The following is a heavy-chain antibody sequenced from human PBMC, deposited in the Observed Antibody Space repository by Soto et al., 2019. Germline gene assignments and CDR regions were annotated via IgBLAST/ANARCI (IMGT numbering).Heavy chain of an antibody. V-gene: IGHV3-53*04. Sequence: GGSLRLSCAASGFTVSSNYMSWVRQAPGKGLEWVSVIYSGGSTYYADSVKGRFTISRHNSKNTLYLQMNSLRAEDTAVYYCARETGAGADPDAFDIWGQGTMVTVSS. D-gene: IGHD6-13*01. J-gene: IGHJ3*02. CDR3: ARETGAGADPDAFDI. CDR2: IYSGGST. CDR1: GFTVSSNY.